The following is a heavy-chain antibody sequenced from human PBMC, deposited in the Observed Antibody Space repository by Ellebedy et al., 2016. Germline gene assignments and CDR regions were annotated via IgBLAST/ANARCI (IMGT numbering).Heavy chain of an antibody. J-gene: IGHJ2*01. Sequence: SLKISCAASGFAFDDSAMHWVRQAPGRGLEWVSGISWHSADVGYGDSVKGRFTISRDNAKNSLYLQMNSLRAGDTAFYYCAKTVVVAATRYFDFWGRGTLVTVSS. V-gene: IGHV3-9*01. CDR2: ISWHSADV. CDR3: AKTVVVAATRYFDF. D-gene: IGHD2-15*01. CDR1: GFAFDDSA.